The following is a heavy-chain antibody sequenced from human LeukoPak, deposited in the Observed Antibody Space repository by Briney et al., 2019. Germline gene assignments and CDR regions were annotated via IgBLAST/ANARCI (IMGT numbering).Heavy chain of an antibody. CDR2: ISGSGGST. Sequence: PGGSLRLSCAASGFTFSSYAMSWVRQAPGKGLEWVSAISGSGGSTYYADSVKGRFTISRDNSKNTLYLQMNSLRAEDTAVYYCAKARGLGIVGAHDYWGQGTLVTVSS. CDR3: AKARGLGIVGAHDY. J-gene: IGHJ4*02. CDR1: GFTFSSYA. D-gene: IGHD1-26*01. V-gene: IGHV3-23*01.